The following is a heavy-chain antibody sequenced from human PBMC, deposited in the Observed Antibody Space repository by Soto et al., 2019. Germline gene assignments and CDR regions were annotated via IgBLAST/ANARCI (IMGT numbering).Heavy chain of an antibody. J-gene: IGHJ6*02. CDR2: IIPIFGTA. CDR1: GGTFSSYA. Sequence: SVKVSCKASGGTFSSYAISWVRQAPGQGLEWMGGIIPIFGTANYAQKFQGRVTITADKSTSTAYMELSSLRSEDTAVYYCARDYYGSGSYSAYYYYYGMDGWGQGTTVTVSS. D-gene: IGHD3-10*01. CDR3: ARDYYGSGSYSAYYYYYGMDG. V-gene: IGHV1-69*06.